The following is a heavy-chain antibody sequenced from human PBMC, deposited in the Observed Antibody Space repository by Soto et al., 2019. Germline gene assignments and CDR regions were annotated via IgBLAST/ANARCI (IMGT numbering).Heavy chain of an antibody. Sequence: PSETLSLTCAVYGGSFSGYYWSWIRQPPGKGLEWIGEINHSGSTNYNPSLKSRVTISVDTSKNQFSLKLSSVTAADTAVYYCARGFVGYSSSSRVGYYYGMDVWGQGTTVTVSS. J-gene: IGHJ6*02. D-gene: IGHD6-13*01. CDR3: ARGFVGYSSSSRVGYYYGMDV. CDR2: INHSGST. CDR1: GGSFSGYY. V-gene: IGHV4-34*01.